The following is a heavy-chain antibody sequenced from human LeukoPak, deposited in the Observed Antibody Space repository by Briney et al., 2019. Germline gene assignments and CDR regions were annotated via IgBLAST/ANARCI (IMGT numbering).Heavy chain of an antibody. V-gene: IGHV3-48*03. CDR3: TRQAGGN. J-gene: IGHJ4*02. D-gene: IGHD1-26*01. CDR1: GFTVSSYE. Sequence: GGSLILSCAASGFTVSSYEMNWVRQAPGKGLEWVSHISSSGSIIDYADSVKGRFTISRDNAKNSLYLQMNSLRAEGTAVYYCTRQAGGNWGQGTLVTVSS. CDR2: ISSSGSII.